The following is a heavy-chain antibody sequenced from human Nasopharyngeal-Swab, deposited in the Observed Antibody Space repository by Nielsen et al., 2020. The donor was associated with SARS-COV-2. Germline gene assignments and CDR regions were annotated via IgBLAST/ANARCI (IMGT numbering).Heavy chain of an antibody. CDR3: ARDQVDTNYYGMDV. CDR2: ISSSGSTI. V-gene: IGHV3-11*04. D-gene: IGHD3-22*01. Sequence: GGSLRLSCAASGFTFSDYYMSWIRQAPGKGLEWVSYISSSGSTIYYADSVKGRFTISRDNAKNSLYLQMNSLRAEHTAVYYCARDQVDTNYYGMDVWGQGTTVTVSS. CDR1: GFTFSDYY. J-gene: IGHJ6*02.